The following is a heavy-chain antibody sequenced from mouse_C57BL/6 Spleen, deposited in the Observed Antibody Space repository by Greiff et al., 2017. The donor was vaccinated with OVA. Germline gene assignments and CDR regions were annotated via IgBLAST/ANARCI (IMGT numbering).Heavy chain of an antibody. V-gene: IGHV1-61*01. CDR1: GYTFTSYW. J-gene: IGHJ3*01. Sequence: QVQLQQPGAELVRPGSSVKLSCKASGYTFTSYWMDWVKQRPGQGLEWIGNIYPSDSETHYNQKFKDKATLTVDKSSSTAYMQLSSLTSEDSAFYFCARHYGSSDEAWFAYWGQGTLVTVSA. D-gene: IGHD1-1*01. CDR3: ARHYGSSDEAWFAY. CDR2: IYPSDSET.